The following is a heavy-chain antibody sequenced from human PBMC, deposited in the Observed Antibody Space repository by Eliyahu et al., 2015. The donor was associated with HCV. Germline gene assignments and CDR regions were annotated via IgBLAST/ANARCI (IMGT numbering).Heavy chain of an antibody. J-gene: IGHJ5*02. D-gene: IGHD6-19*01. CDR1: GGXXTTYY. CDR2: IHYSGXX. Sequence: QVQLQESGPGLVQPSETLSLTCPVSGGXXTTYYWSWIRXPPXKGLEWIGYIHYSGXXNNNPSLKSRVTISLDTSKNQFSLKLSSVTAADTAVYYCASGGGGIAVAGTGGWFDPWGQGTLVTVSS. CDR3: ASGGGGIAVAGTGGWFDP. V-gene: IGHV4-59*01.